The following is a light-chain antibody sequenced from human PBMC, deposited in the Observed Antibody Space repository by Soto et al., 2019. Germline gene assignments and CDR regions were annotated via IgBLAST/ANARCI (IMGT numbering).Light chain of an antibody. Sequence: QAVLTQPPSASGTPGQRVTISCSGSSSNIGSNYVYWYQQLPGTAPKLLIYRNNKRPSGIPDRFSGSKSGTSATLGITGLQTGDEADYYCGTWDSSLSAGVFGGGTKLTVL. J-gene: IGLJ2*01. V-gene: IGLV1-51*02. CDR1: SSNIGSNY. CDR3: GTWDSSLSAGV. CDR2: RNN.